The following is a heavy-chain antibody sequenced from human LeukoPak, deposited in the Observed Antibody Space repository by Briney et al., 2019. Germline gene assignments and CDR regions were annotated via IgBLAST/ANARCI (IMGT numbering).Heavy chain of an antibody. V-gene: IGHV3-30*04. Sequence: PGGSLRLSCAASGFTFSSYALHWVRQAPGKGLEWVAVISYDDGSNKYYSDSVKGRFTISRDNSKNTLYLQMNSLRTEDTAMYYCARESGGNTPYYFNYWGQGTLVTVSS. CDR3: ARESGGNTPYYFNY. CDR1: GFTFSSYA. CDR2: ISYDDGSNK. J-gene: IGHJ4*02. D-gene: IGHD2-2*02.